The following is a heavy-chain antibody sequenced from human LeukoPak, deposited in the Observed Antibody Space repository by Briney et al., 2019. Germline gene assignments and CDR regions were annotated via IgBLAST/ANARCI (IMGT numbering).Heavy chain of an antibody. CDR1: GGSISSYY. CDR2: IYYSGST. Sequence: SETLSLTCTVSGGSISSYYWSWIRQPPGKGLEWMGYIYYSGSTNYNPSLKSRVTISVDTSKNQFSLKLSSVTAADTAVYYCARLRYSYGYGMDVWGQGTTVTVSS. V-gene: IGHV4-59*08. CDR3: ARLRYSYGYGMDV. J-gene: IGHJ6*02. D-gene: IGHD5-18*01.